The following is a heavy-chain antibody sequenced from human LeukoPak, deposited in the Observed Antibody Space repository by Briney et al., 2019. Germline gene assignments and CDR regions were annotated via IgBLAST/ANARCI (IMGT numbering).Heavy chain of an antibody. D-gene: IGHD3-16*01. CDR3: ARDRDTYLMGAYYYYMDV. Sequence: SETLSLTCTVSGGSISSGGYYWSWIRQPPGKGLEWIGYIYYSGSTNYNPSLKSRVTISVDTSKNQFSLKLSSVTAADTAVYYCARDRDTYLMGAYYYYMDVWGKGTTVTVSS. V-gene: IGHV4-61*08. J-gene: IGHJ6*03. CDR2: IYYSGST. CDR1: GGSISSGGYY.